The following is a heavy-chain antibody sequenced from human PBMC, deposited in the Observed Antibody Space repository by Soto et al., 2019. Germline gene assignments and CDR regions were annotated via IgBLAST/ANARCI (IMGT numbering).Heavy chain of an antibody. D-gene: IGHD5-18*01. CDR1: GGTFDSQG. CDR3: ARGAMANFDY. V-gene: IGHV1-69*13. J-gene: IGHJ4*02. CDR2: FIAMLGTP. Sequence: SVKVSCKASGGTFDSQGIAWVRQAPGQGLEWMGGFIAMLGTPTYAKKVQGRATISADESLTSSCLELRSLRSEDTGVYFCARGAMANFDYWGQGTVVTVSS.